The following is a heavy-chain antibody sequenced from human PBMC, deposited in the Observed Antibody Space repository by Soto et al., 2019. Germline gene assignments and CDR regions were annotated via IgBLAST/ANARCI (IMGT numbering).Heavy chain of an antibody. V-gene: IGHV5-51*01. Sequence: PGESLKISCKGSGYSFTTYWIGWVRQMPGKGLEWMGIIFPYDSDTRYSPSFQGQVTFSVDKSISTAYLQWSSLKASDTAMYYCARRFTIYGELDYWGQGTLVTVSS. D-gene: IGHD3-10*02. CDR2: IFPYDSDT. CDR3: ARRFTIYGELDY. CDR1: GYSFTTYW. J-gene: IGHJ4*02.